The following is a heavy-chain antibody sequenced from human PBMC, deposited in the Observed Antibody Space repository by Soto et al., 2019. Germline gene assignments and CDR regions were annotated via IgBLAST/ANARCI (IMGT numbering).Heavy chain of an antibody. Sequence: GGSLRLSCAASGFTFSSYAMSWVRQAPGKGLEWVSAISGSGGSTYYADSVKGRFTISRDNSKNTLYLQMNSLRAEDTAVYYCAKALTVTTIRVFSLAFDYWGQGTLVTVSS. D-gene: IGHD4-17*01. J-gene: IGHJ4*02. CDR3: AKALTVTTIRVFSLAFDY. V-gene: IGHV3-23*01. CDR2: ISGSGGST. CDR1: GFTFSSYA.